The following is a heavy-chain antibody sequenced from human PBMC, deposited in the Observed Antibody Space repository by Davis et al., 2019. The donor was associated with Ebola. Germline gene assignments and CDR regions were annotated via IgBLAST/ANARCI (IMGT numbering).Heavy chain of an antibody. J-gene: IGHJ3*02. CDR2: IYTGDSDT. V-gene: IGHV5-51*01. CDR1: GNRFSSHW. D-gene: IGHD1-20*01. Sequence: GESLKISCKASGNRFSSHWIGWVRQMPGKGLEWMGIIYTGDSDTRYSPSFRGQVTISADKSIKTAFLQWSSLKASDTAIYYCATLRRTITGMDDGFDIWGQGTMVTVSS. CDR3: ATLRRTITGMDDGFDI.